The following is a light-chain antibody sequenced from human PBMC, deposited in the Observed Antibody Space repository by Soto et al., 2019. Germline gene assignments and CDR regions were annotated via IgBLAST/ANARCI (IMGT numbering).Light chain of an antibody. V-gene: IGKV3-15*01. CDR3: QQYYDYPPLI. J-gene: IGKJ4*01. CDR2: GAS. CDR1: RNINRK. Sequence: EIVMTQSPATLSVSPGERATLSCRASRNINRKLAWYQQKPGQAPRLLISGASISATGIPARFSGSGSGTEFTLTISSLQSEDFAVYYCQQYYDYPPLIFGGGTKVEIK.